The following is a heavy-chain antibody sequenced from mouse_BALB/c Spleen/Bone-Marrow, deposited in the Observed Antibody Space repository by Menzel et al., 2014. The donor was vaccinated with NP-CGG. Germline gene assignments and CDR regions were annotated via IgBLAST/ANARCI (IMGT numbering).Heavy chain of an antibody. D-gene: IGHD2-1*01. CDR2: IYPSDSYT. V-gene: IGHV1-69*02. Sequence: QVQLQQSGAELVRPGASVKLSCKASGYTFTSYWINWVKQRPGQGLEWIGNIYPSDSYTNYNQKFKDKATLTVDKSSSTAYMQLSSPTSEDSAVYYCTGREGNYAFAYWGHGTLVTVSA. J-gene: IGHJ3*01. CDR1: GYTFTSYW. CDR3: TGREGNYAFAY.